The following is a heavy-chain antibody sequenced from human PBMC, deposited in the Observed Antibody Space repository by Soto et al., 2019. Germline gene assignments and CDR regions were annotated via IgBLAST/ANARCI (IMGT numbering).Heavy chain of an antibody. Sequence: EVHLLESGGGLVQPGGSLRLSCAASGFTFSSFAMSWVRQAPGKGLEWVSAIGSRGDSTYYGDSVKGRFTISRDNSKNTLYLQMNSLRAEDTAVYYCAKDLIYGYNSGRPFDSWGQGTLVTVSS. CDR2: IGSRGDST. CDR3: AKDLIYGYNSGRPFDS. V-gene: IGHV3-23*01. CDR1: GFTFSSFA. D-gene: IGHD6-19*01. J-gene: IGHJ4*02.